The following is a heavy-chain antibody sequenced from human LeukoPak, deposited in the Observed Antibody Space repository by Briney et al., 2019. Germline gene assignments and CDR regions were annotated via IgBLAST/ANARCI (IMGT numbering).Heavy chain of an antibody. V-gene: IGHV4-59*01. J-gene: IGHJ4*02. CDR3: ARDTTVASGMQY. D-gene: IGHD6-19*01. Sequence: PSETLSLTCTVSGGSISTFSWSWIRQFPGKGLEWIGSIYIKSTNYNPSLKSRVAISVDTSKNQFSLRLDSVTTADTAVYYCARDTTVASGMQYWGQGTLVTVS. CDR1: GGSISTFS. CDR2: IYIKST.